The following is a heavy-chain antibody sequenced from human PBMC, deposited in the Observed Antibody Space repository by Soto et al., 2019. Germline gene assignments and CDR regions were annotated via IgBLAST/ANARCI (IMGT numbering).Heavy chain of an antibody. J-gene: IGHJ4*02. Sequence: PGGSLRLSCAASGFTFSNYWMNWARQAPGKGLEWVANIDKDGGETNYVNSVKGRFTISRDNAKNSLYLQMNSLGTEDTAVYYCARQHCGGACHLDYWGQGTLVTVSS. CDR3: ARQHCGGACHLDY. CDR1: GFTFSNYW. D-gene: IGHD2-21*02. CDR2: IDKDGGET. V-gene: IGHV3-7*01.